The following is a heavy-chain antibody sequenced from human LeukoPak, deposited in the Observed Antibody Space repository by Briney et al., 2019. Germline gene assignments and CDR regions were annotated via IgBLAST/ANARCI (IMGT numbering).Heavy chain of an antibody. D-gene: IGHD3-16*01. J-gene: IGHJ3*01. CDR1: GYNFNGYW. CDR2: IYPGDPAT. CDR3: ANFWGVGGGALDL. V-gene: IGHV5-51*01. Sequence: GESLKISCKGSGYNFNGYWIGWVRQMPGKGLEWMGTIYPGDPATKYSPSFEGQVTISADKFIKTAYLQWSSLKASDTAMYYCANFWGVGGGALDLWGQGTMVTVSS.